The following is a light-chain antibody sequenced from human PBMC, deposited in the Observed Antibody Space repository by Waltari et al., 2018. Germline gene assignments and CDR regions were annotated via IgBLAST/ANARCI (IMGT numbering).Light chain of an antibody. CDR3: QQYNSYSLLT. CDR1: QSISNW. CDR2: KAF. Sequence: DIQMTQSPSTLSASVGDTIIITCRASQSISNWLAWYQQKPGKAPKLLIYKAFTLETGVPSRFSGSGSGTMFTLTISSLQPDDFATYYCQQYNSYSLLTFGGGT. J-gene: IGKJ4*01. V-gene: IGKV1-5*03.